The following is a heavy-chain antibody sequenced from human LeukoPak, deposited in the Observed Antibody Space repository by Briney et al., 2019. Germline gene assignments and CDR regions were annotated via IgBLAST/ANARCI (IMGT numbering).Heavy chain of an antibody. CDR2: INTSGST. D-gene: IGHD3-22*01. V-gene: IGHV4-4*07. Sequence: SETLSLTCTVSGGPISSYYWSWIRQPAGKGLEWIGRINTSGSTNYNPSLKSRVTISVDTSKNQFSLKLSSVTAADTAVYYCARGGEDTRIEAYSLDYWGQGTLVTVSS. J-gene: IGHJ4*02. CDR1: GGPISSYY. CDR3: ARGGEDTRIEAYSLDY.